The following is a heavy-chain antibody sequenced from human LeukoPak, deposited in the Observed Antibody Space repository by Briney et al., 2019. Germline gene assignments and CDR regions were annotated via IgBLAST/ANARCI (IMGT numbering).Heavy chain of an antibody. CDR3: AKALHCSGGSCYFYGYYYYYGMDV. J-gene: IGHJ6*02. Sequence: GGSPRLSCAASGFTFSSYAMSWVRQAPGKGLEWVSAISGSGGSTYYADSVKGRFTISRDNSKNTLYLQMNSLRAEDTAVYYCAKALHCSGGSCYFYGYYYYYGMDVWGQGTTVTVSS. D-gene: IGHD2-15*01. CDR2: ISGSGGST. CDR1: GFTFSSYA. V-gene: IGHV3-23*01.